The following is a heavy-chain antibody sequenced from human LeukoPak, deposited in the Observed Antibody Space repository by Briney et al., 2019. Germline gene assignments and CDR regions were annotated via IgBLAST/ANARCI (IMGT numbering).Heavy chain of an antibody. CDR1: GFTFSTSA. Sequence: GGSLRLSCSASGFTFSTSAMHWARQAPGKGLEYVSAISSNGGTTNYADSVKGRFTISRDNSKNTVHLQMSSLTAEDTAVYYCVGVRWFGGSNWFDPWGQGTLVTVSS. CDR2: ISSNGGTT. J-gene: IGHJ5*02. D-gene: IGHD3-10*01. V-gene: IGHV3-64D*09. CDR3: VGVRWFGGSNWFDP.